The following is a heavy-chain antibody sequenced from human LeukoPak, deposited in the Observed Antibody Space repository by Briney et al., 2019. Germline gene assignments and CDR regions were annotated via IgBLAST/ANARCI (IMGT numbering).Heavy chain of an antibody. Sequence: ASVKVSCKASGYTFTSYYMHWVRQAPGKGLEWMGGFDPEDGETIYAQKFQGRVTMTEDTSTDTAYMELSSLRSEDTAVYYCATGGGSYGYFDYWGQGTLVTVSS. J-gene: IGHJ4*02. CDR1: GYTFTSYY. CDR3: ATGGGSYGYFDY. V-gene: IGHV1-24*01. D-gene: IGHD1-26*01. CDR2: FDPEDGET.